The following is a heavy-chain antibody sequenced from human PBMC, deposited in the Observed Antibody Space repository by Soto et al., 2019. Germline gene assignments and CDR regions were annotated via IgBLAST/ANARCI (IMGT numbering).Heavy chain of an antibody. Sequence: GGSLRLSCAASGFIFGSYTMNWVRQAPGKGLEWVSSISGSGFTLYYADSVKGRFTISRDNSKNTLYLQMNSLRAEDAAVYYCAKSAGSNAYYPNDYWGQGTLVTVSS. CDR1: GFIFGSYT. CDR2: ISGSGFTL. CDR3: AKSAGSNAYYPNDY. J-gene: IGHJ4*02. D-gene: IGHD3-16*01. V-gene: IGHV3-23*01.